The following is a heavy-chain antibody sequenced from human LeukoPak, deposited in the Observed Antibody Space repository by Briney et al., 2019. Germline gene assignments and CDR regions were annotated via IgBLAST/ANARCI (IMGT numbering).Heavy chain of an antibody. D-gene: IGHD5-18*01. V-gene: IGHV3-66*01. CDR2: IYAGGST. Sequence: GGSLRLSCAASGFTVSSSYMSWVRQAPGKGLEWVSVIYAGGSTYYADSVKGRFTISRDHSKNTLYVQMNSLRAEDTAVYYCAAGSGLWSPDYWGQGTLVTVSS. CDR1: GFTVSSSY. J-gene: IGHJ4*02. CDR3: AAGSGLWSPDY.